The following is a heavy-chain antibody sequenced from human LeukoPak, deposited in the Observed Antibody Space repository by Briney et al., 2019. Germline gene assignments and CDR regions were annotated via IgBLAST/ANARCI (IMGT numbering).Heavy chain of an antibody. CDR3: ARVVVVTATPRWCFDL. CDR1: GYTFTSYD. CDR2: MNPNSGNT. V-gene: IGHV1-8*01. J-gene: IGHJ2*01. D-gene: IGHD2-21*02. Sequence: GASVKVSCKASGYTFTSYDINWVRQATGQGLEWMGWMNPNSGNTGYAQKFQGRVTMTRNTSISTAYMELSSLRSEDTAVYYCARVVVVTATPRWCFDLWGRGTLVTVSS.